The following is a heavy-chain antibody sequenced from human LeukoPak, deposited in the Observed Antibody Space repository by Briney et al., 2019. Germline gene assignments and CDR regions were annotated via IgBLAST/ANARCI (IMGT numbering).Heavy chain of an antibody. CDR1: GYNFANEW. V-gene: IGHV5-51*01. J-gene: IGHJ4*02. Sequence: GESLKISCQGSGYNFANEWIGWVRQMPGKGLEWIGIIYPGDSDTIYSPSFQGQVTISADKSISTAYLQWSSLKASDSAMYYCARQESEMATPANRYFDHWGQGTLVTVSS. CDR2: IYPGDSDT. D-gene: IGHD5-24*01. CDR3: ARQESEMATPANRYFDH.